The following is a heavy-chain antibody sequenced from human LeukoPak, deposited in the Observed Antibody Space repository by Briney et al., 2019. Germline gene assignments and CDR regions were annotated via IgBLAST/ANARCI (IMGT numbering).Heavy chain of an antibody. D-gene: IGHD4-17*01. Sequence: KTSETLSLTCAVYGGSFSGYYWSWIRQPPGKGLEWIGSIYYSGSTYYNPSLKSRVTISVDTSKNQFSLKLSSVTAADTAVYYCARLRYYGDYIDYWGQGTLVTVSS. V-gene: IGHV4-34*01. CDR2: IYYSGST. CDR1: GGSFSGYY. J-gene: IGHJ4*02. CDR3: ARLRYYGDYIDY.